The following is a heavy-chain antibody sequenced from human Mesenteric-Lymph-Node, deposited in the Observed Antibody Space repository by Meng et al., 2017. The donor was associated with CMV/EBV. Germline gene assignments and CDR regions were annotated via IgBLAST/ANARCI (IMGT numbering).Heavy chain of an antibody. V-gene: IGHV4-39*07. CDR1: GGSISSSGYY. J-gene: IGHJ3*02. CDR2: IYYSGIT. D-gene: IGHD1-1*01. Sequence: SETLSLTCTVSGGSISSSGYYWGWIRQPPGKGLEWIGSIYYSGITYYNPSLKSRVTMSVDTSKNQFSLKLSSVTAADTAVYYCARNPLERALDIWGQGTMVTVSS. CDR3: ARNPLERALDI.